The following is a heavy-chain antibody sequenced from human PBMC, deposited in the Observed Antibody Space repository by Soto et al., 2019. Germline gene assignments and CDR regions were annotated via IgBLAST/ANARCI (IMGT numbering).Heavy chain of an antibody. CDR2: ISPYNGNT. V-gene: IGHV1-18*01. CDR1: GYTFRNYG. J-gene: IGHJ5*02. D-gene: IGHD6-13*01. Sequence: QVQLLQSGAEVKKPGASVKVSCKASGYTFRNYGISWLRQAPGQGLEWMGWISPYNGNTHYEQNVQDRVSMTTDPFTNTAFMEFMSLRSDDTAVHYCARYPSAQQLATDDFDHWGQGTLVIVS. CDR3: ARYPSAQQLATDDFDH.